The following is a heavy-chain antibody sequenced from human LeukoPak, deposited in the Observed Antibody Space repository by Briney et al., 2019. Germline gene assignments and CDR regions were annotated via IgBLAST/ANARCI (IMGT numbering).Heavy chain of an antibody. J-gene: IGHJ4*02. V-gene: IGHV3-21*01. D-gene: IGHD6-6*01. Sequence: GGSLRLSCAASGFTFSSYSMNWVRQAPGKGLEWVSSISSSSSYIYYADSVKGRFTISRDNAKNSLYLQMNSLRAEDTAVYYCARDRREYSSSESFDYWGQGTLVTVSS. CDR2: ISSSSSYI. CDR3: ARDRREYSSSESFDY. CDR1: GFTFSSYS.